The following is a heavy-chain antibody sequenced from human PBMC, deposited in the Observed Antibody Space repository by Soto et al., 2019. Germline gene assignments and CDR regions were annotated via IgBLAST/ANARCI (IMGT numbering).Heavy chain of an antibody. J-gene: IGHJ2*01. Sequence: SETLSLTCTVSGGSISSHYWSWIRQSPGKGLEWIGYIYYSGTTNYSPSLKSRVTISVDTSKNQFSLKLSSVTAADTAVYYCARYMTTATTSWYFDLWGRGTLVTVSS. V-gene: IGHV4-59*11. CDR1: GGSISSHY. D-gene: IGHD4-17*01. CDR3: ARYMTTATTSWYFDL. CDR2: IYYSGTT.